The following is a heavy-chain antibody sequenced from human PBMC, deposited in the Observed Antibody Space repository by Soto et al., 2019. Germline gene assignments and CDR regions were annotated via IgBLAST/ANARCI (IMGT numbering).Heavy chain of an antibody. Sequence: QVQLVQSGAEVKKPGSSVKVSCKSSGGTFSNSPISWVRQAPGQGLEWVGGVIPVFKTANYAQKFQGRVTITADESTNTACMGLSSLRSGDTAVYYCARSRFVVGVTEDYYGMDVWGQGTTVTVSS. CDR3: ARSRFVVGVTEDYYGMDV. J-gene: IGHJ6*02. CDR1: GGTFSNSP. D-gene: IGHD2-15*01. V-gene: IGHV1-69*12. CDR2: VIPVFKTA.